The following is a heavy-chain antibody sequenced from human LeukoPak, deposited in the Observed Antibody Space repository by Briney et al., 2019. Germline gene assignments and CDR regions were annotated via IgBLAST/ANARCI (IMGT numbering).Heavy chain of an antibody. J-gene: IGHJ4*02. CDR1: GFTFNSYG. D-gene: IGHD6-19*01. Sequence: GRSLRLSCATSGFTFNSYGIDWVRQAPGKGLEWVAVIWYDGSNKYYADSVKGRFTISRDQSKNTAYLQMNSLRVEDTAVYYCARLGSGWSFDYWGQGALVTVSS. CDR2: IWYDGSNK. V-gene: IGHV3-33*01. CDR3: ARLGSGWSFDY.